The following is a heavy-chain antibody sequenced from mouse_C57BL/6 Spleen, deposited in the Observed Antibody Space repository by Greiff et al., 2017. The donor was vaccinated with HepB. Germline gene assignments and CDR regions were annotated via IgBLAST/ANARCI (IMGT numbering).Heavy chain of an antibody. V-gene: IGHV1-22*01. Sequence: VHVKQSGPELVKPGASVQMSCKASGYTFTDYNMHWVKQSHGKSLEWIGYINPNNGGTSYNQKFKGKATLTVNKSSSPSYMELRSLTSEDSAVYCGARAGPAWYVDVWGTGTTVTVSS. J-gene: IGHJ1*03. CDR3: ARAGPAWYVDV. CDR1: GYTFTDYN. CDR2: INPNNGGT.